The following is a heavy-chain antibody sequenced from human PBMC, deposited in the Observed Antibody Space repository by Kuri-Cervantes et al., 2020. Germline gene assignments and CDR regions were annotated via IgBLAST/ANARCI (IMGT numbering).Heavy chain of an antibody. CDR3: AILGAGY. Sequence: ASVKVSCKASGYTFTSYYMHWVRQAPGQGLEWMGWINPNSGGTNYAQKFQGRVTMTTDTSTSTAYMELRSLRSDDTAVYYCAILGAGYWGQGTLVTVSS. V-gene: IGHV1-2*02. J-gene: IGHJ4*02. D-gene: IGHD4-17*01. CDR1: GYTFTSYY. CDR2: INPNSGGT.